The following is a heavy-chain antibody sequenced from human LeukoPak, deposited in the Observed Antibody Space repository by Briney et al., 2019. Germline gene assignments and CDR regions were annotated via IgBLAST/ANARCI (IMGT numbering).Heavy chain of an antibody. D-gene: IGHD2-2*01. V-gene: IGHV1-69*06. CDR1: GYTFTSYY. CDR3: ATILDCSSTSCYEPLVDY. CDR2: IIPIFGTA. Sequence: SVKVSCKASGYTFTSYYMHWVRQAPGQGLEWMGGIIPIFGTANYAQKFQGRVTITADKSTSTAYMELSSLRSEDTAVYYCATILDCSSTSCYEPLVDYWGQGTLVTVSS. J-gene: IGHJ4*02.